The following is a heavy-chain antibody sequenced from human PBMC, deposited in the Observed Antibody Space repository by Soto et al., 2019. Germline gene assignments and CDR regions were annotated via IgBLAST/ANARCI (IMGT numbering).Heavy chain of an antibody. D-gene: IGHD1-1*01. J-gene: IGHJ5*02. CDR2: ISHDGTNK. CDR3: AREWNPLNWFDP. V-gene: IGHV3-30*03. CDR1: GFTFSAYG. Sequence: GGSLRLSCEVSGFTFSAYGMHWVRQAPGKGLEWVAAISHDGTNKNYGDSVKGRFTISRDNSKKTLYLQMNSLRPEDTAVYYCAREWNPLNWFDPWGQGTLVTVSS.